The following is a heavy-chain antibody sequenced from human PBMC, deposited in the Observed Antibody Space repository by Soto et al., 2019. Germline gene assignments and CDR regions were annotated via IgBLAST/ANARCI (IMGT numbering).Heavy chain of an antibody. J-gene: IGHJ6*02. CDR3: ARVGGYCSSTSCYGRRYYYYYGMDV. Sequence: ETLSLTCAVYGGSFSGYYWSWIRQPSGKGLEWIGEINHSGSTNYNPSLKSRVTISVDTSKNQFSLKLSSVTAADTAVYYCARVGGYCSSTSCYGRRYYYYYGMDVWGQGTTVTVSS. V-gene: IGHV4-34*01. D-gene: IGHD2-2*01. CDR1: GGSFSGYY. CDR2: INHSGST.